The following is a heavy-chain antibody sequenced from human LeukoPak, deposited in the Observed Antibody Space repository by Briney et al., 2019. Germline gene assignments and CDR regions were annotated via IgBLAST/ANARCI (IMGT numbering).Heavy chain of an antibody. D-gene: IGHD6-19*01. CDR2: ISYDGSNK. CDR1: GFTFSSYA. CDR3: AREEQWLVHGYFDY. V-gene: IGHV3-30-3*01. J-gene: IGHJ4*02. Sequence: QPGRSLRLSCAASGFTFSSYAMHWVRQAPGKGLEWVAVISYDGSNKYYADSVKGRFTISRDNSKNTLYLQMNSLRAEDTAAYYYAREEQWLVHGYFDYWGQGTLVTVSS.